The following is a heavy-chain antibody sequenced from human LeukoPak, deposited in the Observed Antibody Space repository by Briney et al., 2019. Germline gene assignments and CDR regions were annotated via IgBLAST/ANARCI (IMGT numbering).Heavy chain of an antibody. J-gene: IGHJ4*02. Sequence: SETLSLTCAVYGGSFSGYDWSWIRQPPGQGLEWIGEINHSGSTNYNPSLKSRVTISVDTSKNQFSLKLSSVTAADTAVYYCASALSSGYYPTGYWGQGTLVTVSS. D-gene: IGHD3-22*01. CDR3: ASALSSGYYPTGY. CDR1: GGSFSGYD. V-gene: IGHV4-34*01. CDR2: INHSGST.